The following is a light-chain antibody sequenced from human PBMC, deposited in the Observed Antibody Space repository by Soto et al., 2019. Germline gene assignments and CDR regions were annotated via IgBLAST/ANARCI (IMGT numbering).Light chain of an antibody. Sequence: ETLMTQSPATLSVSPGETVTLSCRSSQDLHIDLAWYHQKPGQAPTLLIYGVSARALGVPARFSGAGSGTEFTLTIRSLQSADFGVYYCQPYATWPRTFGQGTK. CDR3: QPYATWPRT. CDR2: GVS. J-gene: IGKJ2*01. V-gene: IGKV3-15*01. CDR1: QDLHID.